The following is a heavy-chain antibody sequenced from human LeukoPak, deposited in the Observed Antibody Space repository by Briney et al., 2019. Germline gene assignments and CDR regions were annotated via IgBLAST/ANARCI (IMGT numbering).Heavy chain of an antibody. Sequence: GESLQISCKGSGYSFTSYWISWVRQMPGKGLEWMGRIDPSDSYTNYSPSFQGHVTISADKSISTAYLQWSSLKASDTAMYYCARQNYYYDSSGSTGGGLDVWGQGTTVTVSS. CDR1: GYSFTSYW. D-gene: IGHD3-22*01. CDR3: ARQNYYYDSSGSTGGGLDV. V-gene: IGHV5-10-1*01. CDR2: IDPSDSYT. J-gene: IGHJ6*02.